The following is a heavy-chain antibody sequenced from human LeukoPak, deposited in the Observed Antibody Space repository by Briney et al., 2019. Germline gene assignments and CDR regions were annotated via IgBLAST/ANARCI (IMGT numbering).Heavy chain of an antibody. CDR1: GFIFRKYG. J-gene: IGHJ4*02. D-gene: IGHD6-13*01. CDR2: IRNDGSSK. CDR3: AEDSNWAFDY. V-gene: IGHV3-30*02. Sequence: PGGSLRLSCAASGFIFRKYGIHWVRQDPGKGLEWVAFIRNDGSSKYYAHSVKGRFTISRDSSKNTAYLQMNSLRPEDTGLYYCAEDSNWAFDYWGQGTLVIVSS.